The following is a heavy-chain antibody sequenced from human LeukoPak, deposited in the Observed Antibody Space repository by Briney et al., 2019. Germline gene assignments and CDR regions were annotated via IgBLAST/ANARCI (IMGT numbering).Heavy chain of an antibody. CDR2: IYHSGST. D-gene: IGHD6-6*01. J-gene: IGHJ3*02. Sequence: SQTLSLTCAVSGGSISSGGYSWSWIRQPPGKGLEWIGYIYHSGSTYYNPSLKSRVTISVDRSKNQFSLKLSSVTAAHTAVYYCARGWGYSSSSGFYGAFDIWGQGTMVTVSS. V-gene: IGHV4-30-2*01. CDR3: ARGWGYSSSSGFYGAFDI. CDR1: GGSISSGGYS.